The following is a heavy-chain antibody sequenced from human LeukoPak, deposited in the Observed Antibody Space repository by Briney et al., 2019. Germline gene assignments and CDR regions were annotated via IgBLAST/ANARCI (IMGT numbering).Heavy chain of an antibody. Sequence: ASVTVSCKGSGYTFTTYYMHWVRQAPGQGLEWMGIINPSGGSTRYAQKFQGRVTMTRDTSTSTVYMDLSSQRSEDTAVYYCARSDGYSSVLDYWGQGTLVTVSS. CDR1: GYTFTTYY. V-gene: IGHV1-46*01. CDR3: ARSDGYSSVLDY. J-gene: IGHJ4*02. D-gene: IGHD6-19*01. CDR2: INPSGGST.